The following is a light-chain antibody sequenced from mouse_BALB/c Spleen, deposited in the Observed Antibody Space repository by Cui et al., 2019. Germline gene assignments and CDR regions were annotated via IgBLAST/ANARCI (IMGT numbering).Light chain of an antibody. V-gene: IGKV6-15*01. CDR1: QNVGTN. J-gene: IGKJ2*01. CDR3: QQYNSYPLT. CDR2: SAS. Sequence: DIVMTQSQKFMSTSVGEGVSVTCKASQNVGTNVAWYQQKPGQSPKALIYSASYRYSGVPDRFTGSGSGTDFTLTISNVQSEDLAEYFCQQYNSYPLTFGGGTKLEIK.